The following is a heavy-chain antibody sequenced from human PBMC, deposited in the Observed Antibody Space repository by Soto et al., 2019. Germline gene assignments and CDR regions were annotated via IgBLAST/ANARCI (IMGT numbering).Heavy chain of an antibody. CDR2: ISGLSSYI. CDR3: ARDPQQRLADSYYYGMDV. CDR1: GFTFSRYG. Sequence: GGSLKLCCAASGFTFSRYGMNGVRQAPGKGLELVSSISGLSSYIYYADSVKGRFTVSRDNAKNSLYVQMNSLRAEDTAVYYCARDPQQRLADSYYYGMDVWGQGTTVTVSS. D-gene: IGHD6-25*01. J-gene: IGHJ6*02. V-gene: IGHV3-21*06.